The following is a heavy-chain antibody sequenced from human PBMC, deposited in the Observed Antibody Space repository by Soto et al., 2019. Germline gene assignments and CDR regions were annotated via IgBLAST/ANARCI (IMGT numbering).Heavy chain of an antibody. CDR2: IIPIFGTA. CDR1: GGTFSSYA. CDR3: ASLSGWRTDYYYYGMDA. Sequence: ASVKVSCKASGGTFSSYAISWVRQAPGQGLEWMGGIIPIFGTANYAQKFQGRVTITADESTSTAYMELSSLRSEDTAVYYCASLSGWRTDYYYYGMDAWGQGTTVTVSS. J-gene: IGHJ6*02. D-gene: IGHD6-19*01. V-gene: IGHV1-69*13.